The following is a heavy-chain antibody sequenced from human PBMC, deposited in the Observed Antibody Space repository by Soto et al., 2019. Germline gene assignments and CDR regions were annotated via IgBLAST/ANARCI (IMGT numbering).Heavy chain of an antibody. J-gene: IGHJ6*03. V-gene: IGHV4-59*08. Sequence: SETLSLTCTVSGGSISSYYWSWIRQPPGKGLEWIGYIYYSGSTNYNPSLKSRVTISVDTSKNQFSLKLSSVTAADTAVYYCARRGQDYYYYYMDVWGKGTTVTVSS. CDR1: GGSISSYY. CDR3: ARRGQDYYYYYMDV. CDR2: IYYSGST.